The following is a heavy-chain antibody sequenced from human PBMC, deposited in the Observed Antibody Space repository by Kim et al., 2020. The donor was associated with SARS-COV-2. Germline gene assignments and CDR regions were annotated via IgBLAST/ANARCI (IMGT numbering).Heavy chain of an antibody. Sequence: ASVKVSCKASGYTFTNYGISWVRQAPGQGLEWMGWVSVYNGKTDYAQKFQGRVTMTTDTSTSTAYLALRSLGSDDTAVYYCARDGEAGPKTYDHNAMDVWGQGTTVTVSS. CDR2: VSVYNGKT. V-gene: IGHV1-18*01. J-gene: IGHJ6*02. CDR3: ARDGEAGPKTYDHNAMDV. CDR1: GYTFTNYG.